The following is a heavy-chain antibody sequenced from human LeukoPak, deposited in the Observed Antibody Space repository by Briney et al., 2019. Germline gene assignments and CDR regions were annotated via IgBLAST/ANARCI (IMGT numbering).Heavy chain of an antibody. J-gene: IGHJ4*02. CDR2: IYLGDSDN. V-gene: IGHV5-51*01. CDR1: GDSFTTYW. Sequence: GESLKISCKGSGDSFTTYWIGWVRQMPGKGLEWMGIIYLGDSDNRYSPSFQGQVTISADKSINTAYLQWSSLKASDTAMYYCVRHRDWNYDYWGQGTLVTVAS. D-gene: IGHD3/OR15-3a*01. CDR3: VRHRDWNYDY.